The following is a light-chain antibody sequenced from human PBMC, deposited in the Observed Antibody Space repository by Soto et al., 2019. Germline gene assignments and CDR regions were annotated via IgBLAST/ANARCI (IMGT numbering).Light chain of an antibody. J-gene: IGLJ2*01. CDR1: SSNIGAGYD. CDR3: QSYDSSLSAYVV. CDR2: GDN. Sequence: QSVLTQPPSVSGAPGQRVTISCTGSSSNIGAGYDVHWYQQLPGTAPKLLIYGDNNRPSGVPDRFSGSKSGTSASLAITGLQAEDEADYYCQSYDSSLSAYVVFGGGTKLTV. V-gene: IGLV1-40*01.